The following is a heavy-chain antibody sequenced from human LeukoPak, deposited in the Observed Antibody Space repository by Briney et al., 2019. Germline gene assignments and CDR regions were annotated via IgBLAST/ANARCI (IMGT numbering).Heavy chain of an antibody. D-gene: IGHD5-18*01. Sequence: GGSLRLSCAASGFTFSSYGMHWVRQAPGKGLEWVAVISYDGSDKYSADSVKGRFTISRDNSKNTLYLQMNSLRAEDAAVYYCAKNAHYQGYSYGGIDYWGQGTLVTVSS. CDR1: GFTFSSYG. J-gene: IGHJ4*02. V-gene: IGHV3-30*18. CDR2: ISYDGSDK. CDR3: AKNAHYQGYSYGGIDY.